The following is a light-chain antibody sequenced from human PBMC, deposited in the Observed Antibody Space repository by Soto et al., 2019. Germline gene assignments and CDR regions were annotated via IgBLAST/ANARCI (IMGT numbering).Light chain of an antibody. CDR2: GAS. CDR1: QSVSSNY. J-gene: IGKJ1*01. V-gene: IGKV3-20*01. CDR3: QQHGSSPPSWT. Sequence: ETVLTQSPGTLSLSPGERATLFCRASQSVSSNYLAWYQQKPGQAPRLLIYGASSRATGIPGRFSGSGSGTDFSLNISRLEPEDSSVYYCQQHGSSPPSWTFGQRTKVEIK.